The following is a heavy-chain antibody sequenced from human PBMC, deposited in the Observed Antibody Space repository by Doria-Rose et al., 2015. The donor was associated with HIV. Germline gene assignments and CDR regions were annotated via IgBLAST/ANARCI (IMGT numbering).Heavy chain of an antibody. V-gene: IGHV4-4*09. J-gene: IGHJ6*03. CDR3: ARSRPSRGIYYSLDV. CDR1: GGSISSYY. CDR2: IYSSGST. D-gene: IGHD3-10*01. Sequence: QVQLQESGPGLVKPAETLSLTCTVSGGSISSYYWNWIRQPPGKGLEWIGYIYSSGSTHYNSPLKSRFTISIDTSKTQFPRKRSSVTAADTAVYYCARSRPSRGIYYSLDVWGKGTTVTVSS.